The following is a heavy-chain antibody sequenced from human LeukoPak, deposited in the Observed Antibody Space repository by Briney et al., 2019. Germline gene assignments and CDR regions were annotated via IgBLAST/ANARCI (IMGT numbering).Heavy chain of an antibody. J-gene: IGHJ4*02. V-gene: IGHV1-69*04. Sequence: SVKVSCKASGGTFSSYAISWVRQAHGPGLEWMGRIIPILGIANYAQKFQGRVTITADKSTSTAYMELSSLRSEDTAVYYCATEPITRRLWASPCFDYWGQGTLVTVSS. D-gene: IGHD3-3*01. CDR2: IIPILGIA. CDR1: GGTFSSYA. CDR3: ATEPITRRLWASPCFDY.